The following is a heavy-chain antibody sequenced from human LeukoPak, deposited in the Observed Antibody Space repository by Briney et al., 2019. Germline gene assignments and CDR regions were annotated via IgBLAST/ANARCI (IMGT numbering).Heavy chain of an antibody. CDR2: IFYTGST. Sequence: PSETLSLTCSVSGGSVTRDSYYWSWIRQPPGKGLWWIAYIFYTGSTKYNPSLKSRVTISVDTSKNQFSLKVNSVTDADTAVYYCARTGYCSGGSCYGGWFDPWGQGTLVSVSS. CDR1: GGSVTRDSYY. CDR3: ARTGYCSGGSCYGGWFDP. D-gene: IGHD2-15*01. J-gene: IGHJ5*02. V-gene: IGHV4-61*01.